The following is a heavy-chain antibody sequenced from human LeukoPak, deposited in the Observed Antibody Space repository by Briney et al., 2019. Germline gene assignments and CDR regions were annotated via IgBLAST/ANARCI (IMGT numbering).Heavy chain of an antibody. CDR1: GFTFSSYA. D-gene: IGHD2-15*01. CDR3: ARVRCSGGSCYPYYYYGMDV. V-gene: IGHV3-30-3*01. CDR2: ISYDGSNK. Sequence: GGSLRLSCAASGFTFSSYAMHWVRQAPGKGLEWVAVISYDGSNKYYADSGKGRFTISRDNAKNSLYLQVNSLRAEDTAVYYCARVRCSGGSCYPYYYYGMDVWGQGTTVTVSS. J-gene: IGHJ6*02.